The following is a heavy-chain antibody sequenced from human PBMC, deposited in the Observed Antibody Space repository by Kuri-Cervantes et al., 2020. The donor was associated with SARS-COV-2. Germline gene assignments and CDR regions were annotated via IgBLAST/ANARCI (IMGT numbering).Heavy chain of an antibody. V-gene: IGHV4-59*01. J-gene: IGHJ2*01. CDR3: ARVSGSGSNWAWYFDL. CDR1: GGSISSYY. CDR2: IYNSGST. Sequence: SETLSLTCTVSGGSISSYYWSWIRQPPGKGLEWTGYIYNSGSTNYNPSLKSRVTISVDTSKNQFSLKLSSVTAADTAVYHCARVSGSGSNWAWYFDLWGRGTLVTVSS. D-gene: IGHD1-26*01.